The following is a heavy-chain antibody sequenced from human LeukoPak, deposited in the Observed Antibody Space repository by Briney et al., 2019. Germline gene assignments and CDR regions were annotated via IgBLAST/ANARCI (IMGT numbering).Heavy chain of an antibody. Sequence: ASVKVSCKVSGYILTELSMHWVRQAPGKGLEWMGGFDPEDGETIYAQKFQGRITMTEDTSTDTAYMELSSLRSEDTAVYYCARDIVVTSYYYYMDVWGKGTTVTISS. V-gene: IGHV1-24*01. J-gene: IGHJ6*03. CDR2: FDPEDGET. CDR3: ARDIVVTSYYYYMDV. CDR1: GYILTELS. D-gene: IGHD2-15*01.